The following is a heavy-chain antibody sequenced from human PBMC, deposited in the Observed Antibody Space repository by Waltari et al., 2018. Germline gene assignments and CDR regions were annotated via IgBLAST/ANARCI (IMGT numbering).Heavy chain of an antibody. CDR2: INHSGST. V-gene: IGHV4-34*01. J-gene: IGHJ5*02. D-gene: IGHD3-3*01. CDR1: GGSFSGYC. Sequence: QVQLQPWCAGLLQPSETRSLNCAVYGGSFSGYCWCWIRKPPGRGLEWIGEINHSGSTNYNPSLRSRVTISVDTSKTQFSLKLSSVTASDTAVYYCARGHTSKYYDLWSGYSNWFDPWGQGTLVTVSS. CDR3: ARGHTSKYYDLWSGYSNWFDP.